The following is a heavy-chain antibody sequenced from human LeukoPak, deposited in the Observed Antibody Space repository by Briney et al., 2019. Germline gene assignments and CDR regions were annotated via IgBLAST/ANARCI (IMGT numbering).Heavy chain of an antibody. Sequence: GSLRLSCAASGFTFTNPAMGWVRQAPGKGLEWVSVISGSGDFIYYGDSVKGRFTISRDNSKNTLYLQMSSLRAEDTALYYCAKTRGGNPRYYFDYWGHGTLVTVSS. V-gene: IGHV3-23*01. J-gene: IGHJ4*01. CDR1: GFTFTNPA. CDR2: ISGSGDFI. CDR3: AKTRGGNPRYYFDY. D-gene: IGHD4-23*01.